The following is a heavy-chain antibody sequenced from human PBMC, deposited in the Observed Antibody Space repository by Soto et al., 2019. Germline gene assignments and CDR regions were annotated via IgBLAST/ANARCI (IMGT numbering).Heavy chain of an antibody. Sequence: PSETLSLTCAVYGGSFSGYYWTWIRQPPGTGLEWIGEINHSGSAYYNPSLKSRVTISVDTSKNQFSLKLSSVTAADTAVYYCARSSIAPRLLMYPFDYWGQGTLVTVSS. CDR2: INHSGSA. CDR1: GGSFSGYY. CDR3: ARSSIAPRLLMYPFDY. V-gene: IGHV4-34*01. J-gene: IGHJ4*02. D-gene: IGHD6-6*01.